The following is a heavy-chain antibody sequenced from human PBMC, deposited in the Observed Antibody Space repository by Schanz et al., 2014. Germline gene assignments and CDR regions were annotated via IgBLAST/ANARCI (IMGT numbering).Heavy chain of an antibody. V-gene: IGHV3-33*01. Sequence: QAQLMESGGGVVQPGTSLILSCSVSGFSLNTYGIHWFRQPAGTGLEWVAVIWNNGVTKYYADSVRGRFTISRDRFQNTLYLRMSSLRAEDTAVYYCARPRFDDGEVDYWGQGTLVTVSS. CDR3: ARPRFDDGEVDY. CDR1: GFSLNTYG. D-gene: IGHD4-17*01. CDR2: IWNNGVTK. J-gene: IGHJ4*02.